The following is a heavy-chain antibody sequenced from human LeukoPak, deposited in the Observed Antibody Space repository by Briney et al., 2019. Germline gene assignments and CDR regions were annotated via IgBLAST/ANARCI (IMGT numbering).Heavy chain of an antibody. CDR1: GFTFSTST. Sequence: GGSLRLSCTTSGFTFSTSTMTWVRQAPGKGLEWVSTINSNGGSTYYASSVKGRFSISRDNSRNTLYLRVSSLRAEDTAVYYREPPLQFLESWGQGTMVIVSS. D-gene: IGHD3-3*01. J-gene: IGHJ5*02. CDR2: INSNGGST. CDR3: EPPLQFLES. V-gene: IGHV3-23*01.